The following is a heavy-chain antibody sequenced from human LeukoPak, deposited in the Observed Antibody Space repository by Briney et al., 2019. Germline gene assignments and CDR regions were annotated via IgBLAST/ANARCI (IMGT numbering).Heavy chain of an antibody. CDR3: ARDRFTAVRYFDWLISHDSFDI. V-gene: IGHV3-21*03. J-gene: IGHJ3*02. D-gene: IGHD3-9*01. CDR2: ISSSSSYI. CDR1: GFTFSSYS. Sequence: KPGGSLRLSCAASGFTFSSYSMNWVRQAPGKGLEWVSSISSSSSYIYYADSVKGRFTISRDNAKNSPHLQMNSLRAEDTAVYYFARDRFTAVRYFDWLISHDSFDILGQGTMVTGSS.